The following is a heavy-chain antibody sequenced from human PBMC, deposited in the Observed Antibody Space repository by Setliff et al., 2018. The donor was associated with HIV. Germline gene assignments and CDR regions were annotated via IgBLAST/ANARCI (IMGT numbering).Heavy chain of an antibody. D-gene: IGHD6-19*01. CDR3: ARSISSGWYYGYFDY. J-gene: IGHJ4*02. Sequence: KTSETLSLTCTVSGGSINSYYWSWIRQPPGKGLEWIGYIYYSGSTYYNPSLKSRVTISVDTSKNQFSLKLSSVTAADTAVYYCARSISSGWYYGYFDYWGQGIQVTVSS. V-gene: IGHV4-59*01. CDR2: IYYSGST. CDR1: GGSINSYY.